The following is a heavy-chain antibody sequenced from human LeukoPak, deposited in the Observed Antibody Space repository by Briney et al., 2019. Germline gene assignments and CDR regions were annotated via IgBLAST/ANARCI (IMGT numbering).Heavy chain of an antibody. D-gene: IGHD6-13*01. J-gene: IGHJ4*02. V-gene: IGHV1-3*01. CDR3: ARGPRAAADDY. CDR1: GYTFINFA. CDR2: INAGNGNT. Sequence: ASVKVSCKASGYTFINFAINWGRQAPGERPEWMGWINAGNGNTKYSQKFQGRVTITRDTSASTAYMELSSLTSEDTAVYYCARGPRAAADDYWGQGTLVTVSS.